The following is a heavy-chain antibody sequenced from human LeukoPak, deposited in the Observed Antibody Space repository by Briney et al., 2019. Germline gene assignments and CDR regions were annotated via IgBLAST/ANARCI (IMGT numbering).Heavy chain of an antibody. J-gene: IGHJ5*02. D-gene: IGHD3-10*01. CDR1: GGSISSSSYY. CDR3: ARRAVRGVSDWFDP. CDR2: IYYSGST. V-gene: IGHV4-39*01. Sequence: SETLSLTCTVSGGSISSSSYYWGWIRQPPGKGLEWIGSIYYSGSTYYNPSLKSRVTISVDTSKNQFSLKLSSVTAADTAVYYCARRAVRGVSDWFDPWGQETLVTASS.